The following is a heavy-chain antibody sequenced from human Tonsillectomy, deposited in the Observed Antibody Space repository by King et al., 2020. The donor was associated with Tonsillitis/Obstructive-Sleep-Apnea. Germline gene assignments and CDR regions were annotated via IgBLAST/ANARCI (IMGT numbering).Heavy chain of an antibody. Sequence: VQLVESGGGVVQPGRSLRLSCAASGFTFSSYGMHWVRQAPGKGLEWVAVISYDGSNKNYADSVKGRFTISRDNSKNTLYLQMNSLRAEDTAVYYCAKDSGGSYYSWADYWGQGTLVTVSS. D-gene: IGHD1-26*01. CDR3: AKDSGGSYYSWADY. V-gene: IGHV3-30*18. CDR1: GFTFSSYG. J-gene: IGHJ4*02. CDR2: ISYDGSNK.